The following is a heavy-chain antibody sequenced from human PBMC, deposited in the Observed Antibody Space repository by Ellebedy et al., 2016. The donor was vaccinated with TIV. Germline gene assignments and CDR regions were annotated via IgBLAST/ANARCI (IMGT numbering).Heavy chain of an antibody. J-gene: IGHJ4*01. CDR3: ARGYYDFSGYYSGLGH. CDR2: INPQNGGT. CDR1: GYNFTGYY. D-gene: IGHD3-22*01. Sequence: ASVKVSCKTSGYNFTGYYLHWVRQAPGQGPEWMGWINPQNGGTIYPQKFHGRVTVTRDTSIDTVSMELNSLTFEDTAVYYCARGYYDFSGYYSGLGHWGQGTLVIVS. V-gene: IGHV1-2*02.